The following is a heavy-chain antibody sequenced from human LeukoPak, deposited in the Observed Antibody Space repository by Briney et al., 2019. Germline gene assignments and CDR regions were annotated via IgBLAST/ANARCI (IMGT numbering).Heavy chain of an antibody. CDR2: IKQDGSEE. V-gene: IGHV3-7*05. CDR3: ARDPYSSTWSYGMDV. D-gene: IGHD6-6*01. Sequence: GGSLRLSCAASGFTFSSYWMSWVRQAPGEGLEWVANIKQDGSEEVYVDSVKGRFTISRDNAKNSLFLQMNTLRAEDTAVYYCARDPYSSTWSYGMDVWGQGTTVTVSS. J-gene: IGHJ6*02. CDR1: GFTFSSYW.